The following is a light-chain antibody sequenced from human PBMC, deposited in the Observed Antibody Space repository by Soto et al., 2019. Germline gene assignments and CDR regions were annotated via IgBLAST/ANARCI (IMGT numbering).Light chain of an antibody. CDR1: QAVPNN. J-gene: IGKJ4*01. CDR2: EES. CDR3: QQVKTYPRT. Sequence: DIHLTQSPSFLSASVGDRVTITCRPSQAVPNNMAWYQQKPGKPPKLLIYEESTLHSGVPSRFSGRKASTQFTLTIDSLQPEEFATYYCQQVKTYPRTFGGGTKVEIK. V-gene: IGKV1-9*01.